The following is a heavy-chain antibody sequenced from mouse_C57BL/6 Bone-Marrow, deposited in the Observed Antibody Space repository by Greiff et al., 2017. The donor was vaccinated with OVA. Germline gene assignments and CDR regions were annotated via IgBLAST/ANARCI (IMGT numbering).Heavy chain of an antibody. Sequence: VQLQQSGAELARPGASVKLSCKASGYTFTSYGISWVKQRTGQGLEWIGEIYPTSGNTYYNEKFKGKATLTADKSSSTAYMELRSLTSDDSAVYFCASLWLRRGAYWGQGTLVTVSA. J-gene: IGHJ3*01. D-gene: IGHD2-2*01. CDR2: IYPTSGNT. CDR1: GYTFTSYG. V-gene: IGHV1-81*01. CDR3: ASLWLRRGAY.